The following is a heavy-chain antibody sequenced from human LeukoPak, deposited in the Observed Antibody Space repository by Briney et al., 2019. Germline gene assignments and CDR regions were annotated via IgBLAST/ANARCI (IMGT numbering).Heavy chain of an antibody. CDR3: GLSNGNYYYYYMDV. D-gene: IGHD1-14*01. Sequence: GASVKVSCKASGGTFSSYAISWVRQAPGQGLEWMGGIIPIFGTANYAQKFQGRVTITTDESTSTAYMELSSLRSEDTAVYYCGLSNGNYYYYYMDVWGKGTTVTVSS. J-gene: IGHJ6*03. V-gene: IGHV1-69*05. CDR2: IIPIFGTA. CDR1: GGTFSSYA.